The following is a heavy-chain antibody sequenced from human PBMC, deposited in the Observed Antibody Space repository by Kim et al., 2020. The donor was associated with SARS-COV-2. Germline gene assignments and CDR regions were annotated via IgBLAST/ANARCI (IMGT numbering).Heavy chain of an antibody. CDR1: GFTFSSYW. Sequence: GGSLRLSCAASGFTFSSYWMSWVRQAPGKGLEWVANIKQDGSEKYYVDSVKGRFTISRDNAKNSLYLQMNSLRAEDTAVYYCARLAYSSSWYGSYYYYMDVWGKGTTVTVSS. CDR2: IKQDGSEK. CDR3: ARLAYSSSWYGSYYYYMDV. D-gene: IGHD6-13*01. V-gene: IGHV3-7*01. J-gene: IGHJ6*03.